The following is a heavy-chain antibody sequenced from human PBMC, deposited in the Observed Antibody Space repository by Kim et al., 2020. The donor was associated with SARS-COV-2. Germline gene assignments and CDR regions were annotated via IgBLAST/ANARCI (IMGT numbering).Heavy chain of an antibody. CDR3: ARVRPVATNRNAFDI. Sequence: GFTGRFVFSLDTSVSTAYLQISSLKAEDTAVYYCARVRPVATNRNAFDIWGQGTMVTVSS. D-gene: IGHD5-12*01. V-gene: IGHV7-4-1*02. J-gene: IGHJ3*02.